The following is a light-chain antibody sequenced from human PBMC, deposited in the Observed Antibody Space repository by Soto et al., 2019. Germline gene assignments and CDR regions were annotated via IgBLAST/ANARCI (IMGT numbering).Light chain of an antibody. J-gene: IGLJ2*01. CDR3: CSYAGSSSVL. CDR2: EVN. Sequence: QSALTQPASVSGSPEQSITISCTGTSSDVGSYNLVSWYQHRPGKAPQLMIYEVNKRPSGVSDRFSGSKSGNTASLTVSGLQAEDEAAYYCCSYAGSSSVLFGGGTKLTVL. CDR1: SSDVGSYNL. V-gene: IGLV2-23*02.